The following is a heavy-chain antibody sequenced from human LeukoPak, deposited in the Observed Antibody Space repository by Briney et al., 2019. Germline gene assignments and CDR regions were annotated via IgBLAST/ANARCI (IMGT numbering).Heavy chain of an antibody. J-gene: IGHJ5*02. CDR3: ARGSEQRLNWFDP. Sequence: PGGSLRLSCAASGFTFSTYSMNWVRQAPGKGLEWVSYIKSSSSTIYYADSVKGRFTISRDNAKNSLYLQMNSLRAEDTAVYYCARGSEQRLNWFDPWGQGTLVTVSS. CDR2: IKSSSSTI. D-gene: IGHD6-25*01. CDR1: GFTFSTYS. V-gene: IGHV3-48*01.